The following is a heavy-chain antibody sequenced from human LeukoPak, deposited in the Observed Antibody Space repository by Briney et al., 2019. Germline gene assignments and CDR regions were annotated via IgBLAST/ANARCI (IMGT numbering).Heavy chain of an antibody. CDR1: GFTFSGYA. CDR3: AKFYDILTGYIDY. J-gene: IGHJ4*02. Sequence: GESLRLSCAASGFTFSGYAMSWVRQSPGNGLEWVSAISGGGGTTYYAYYADSVTGRFTISRDNSKNTLYLLMNSLRAEDTAVYYCAKFYDILTGYIDYWGQGTLVTVSS. V-gene: IGHV3-23*01. CDR2: ISGGGGTTYYA. D-gene: IGHD3-9*01.